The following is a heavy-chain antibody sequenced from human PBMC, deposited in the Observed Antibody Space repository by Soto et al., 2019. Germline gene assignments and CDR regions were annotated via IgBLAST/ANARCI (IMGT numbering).Heavy chain of an antibody. V-gene: IGHV3-7*04. J-gene: IGHJ6*02. CDR2: IKQDGSEK. Sequence: GGSLRLSCAASGFTISSYWMSWVRQAPGKGLEWVANIKQDGSEKYYVDSVKGRFTISRDNAKNSLYLQMNSLRAEDTAVYYCARFYYDSSGYLPSPYYYYYGMDVWRQGTTVTFSS. CDR3: ARFYYDSSGYLPSPYYYYYGMDV. D-gene: IGHD3-22*01. CDR1: GFTISSYW.